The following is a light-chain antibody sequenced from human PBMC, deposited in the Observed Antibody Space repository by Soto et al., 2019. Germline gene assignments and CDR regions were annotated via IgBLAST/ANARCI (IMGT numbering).Light chain of an antibody. CDR1: SSDVGTSNY. CDR3: SSRSGTDILYV. J-gene: IGLJ1*01. CDR2: EVT. Sequence: QSALTQPPSASGSPGQSVTISCTGTSSDVGTSNYVSWYQQHPGKAPKLMIYEVTKRPSGVPDRFSGSKSGNTASLTVSGLQAEDEADYYCSSRSGTDILYVFGTGTKLTVL. V-gene: IGLV2-8*01.